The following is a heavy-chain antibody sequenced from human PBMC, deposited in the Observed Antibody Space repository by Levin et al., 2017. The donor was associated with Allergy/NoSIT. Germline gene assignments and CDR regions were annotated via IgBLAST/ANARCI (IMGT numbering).Heavy chain of an antibody. CDR2: ISPYNGNT. CDR1: GYTFISYG. D-gene: IGHD3-10*01. CDR3: ARGRGLTSHKVFGH. J-gene: IGHJ5*02. Sequence: ASVKVSCKASGYTFISYGINWVRQAPGQGLEWMGGISPYNGNTDYAQKFQDRVTMTTDTSTRTAYMELRSLRSDDTAVYYCARGRGLTSHKVFGHWGQGTLVTVSS. V-gene: IGHV1-18*01.